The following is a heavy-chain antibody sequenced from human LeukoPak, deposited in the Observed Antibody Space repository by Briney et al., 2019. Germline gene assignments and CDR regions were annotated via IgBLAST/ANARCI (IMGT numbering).Heavy chain of an antibody. V-gene: IGHV1-2*02. J-gene: IGHJ4*02. CDR1: GYTFTGYY. CDR3: ARGYGGNAYYFDY. D-gene: IGHD4-23*01. CDR2: INPNSGGT. Sequence: ASVKVSCKASGYTFTGYYMHWVRQAPGQGLEWMGWINPNSGGTNYAQKFQGRVTMTRDMSTTTDYMELSSLRSEDTAVYYCARGYGGNAYYFDYWGQGSLVTVSS.